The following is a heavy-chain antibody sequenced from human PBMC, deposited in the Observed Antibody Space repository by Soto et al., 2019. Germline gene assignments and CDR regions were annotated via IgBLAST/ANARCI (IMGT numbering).Heavy chain of an antibody. CDR3: ARVVPGAEDWFGP. Sequence: ASVKGSCKTSGYTFSNYVITWVLQAPGQPLEWLGWISLYSDGTNYAQKFQGRVSMTTDTSTTTAYMELRSLRSDDTAVYYCARVVPGAEDWFGPWGQGTLGTGSS. V-gene: IGHV1-18*01. J-gene: IGHJ5*02. D-gene: IGHD2-2*01. CDR1: GYTFSNYV. CDR2: ISLYSDGT.